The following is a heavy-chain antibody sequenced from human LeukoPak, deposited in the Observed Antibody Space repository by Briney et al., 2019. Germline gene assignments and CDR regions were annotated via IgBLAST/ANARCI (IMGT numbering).Heavy chain of an antibody. CDR2: ISGSGGST. D-gene: IGHD4-17*01. CDR1: GFAFSSYG. Sequence: GGSLRLSCAASGFAFSSYGMHWVRQAPGKGLEWVSAISGSGGSTYYADSVKGRFTISRDNSKNTLYLQMNSLRAEDTAVYYCAAWGPTVTTDDYWGQGTLVTVSS. CDR3: AAWGPTVTTDDY. V-gene: IGHV3-23*01. J-gene: IGHJ4*02.